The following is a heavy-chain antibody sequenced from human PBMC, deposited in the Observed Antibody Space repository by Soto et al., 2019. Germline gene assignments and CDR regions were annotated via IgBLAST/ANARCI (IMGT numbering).Heavy chain of an antibody. V-gene: IGHV4-39*01. CDR2: IYYSGST. CDR1: GGSISSSSYY. CDR3: ARLRYGRTTVTTRYYYYYGMEV. J-gene: IGHJ6*02. D-gene: IGHD4-17*01. Sequence: SETLSLTCTVSGGSISSSSYYWGWIRQPPGKGLEWIGTIYYSGSTYYNPSLKSRVTISVDTSKNQFSLKLSSVTAADTAMYYCARLRYGRTTVTTRYYYYYGMEVSGPGTTVTVSS.